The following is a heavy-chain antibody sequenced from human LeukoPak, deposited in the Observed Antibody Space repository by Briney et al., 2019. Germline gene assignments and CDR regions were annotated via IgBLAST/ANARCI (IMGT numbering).Heavy chain of an antibody. Sequence: SETLSLTCTVSGGSISSGGYYWSWIRQHPGKGLEWIGYIYYSGSTYYNPSLKSRVTISVDTSKNQFSLKLSSVTAADTAVYYCARVNWYDFDYWGQGTLVTVSS. CDR2: IYYSGST. CDR3: ARVNWYDFDY. V-gene: IGHV4-31*03. D-gene: IGHD6-13*01. CDR1: GGSISSGGYY. J-gene: IGHJ4*02.